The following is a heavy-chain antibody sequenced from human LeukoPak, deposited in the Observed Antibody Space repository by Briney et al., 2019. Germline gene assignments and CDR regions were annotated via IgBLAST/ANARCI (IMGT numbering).Heavy chain of an antibody. CDR1: GFTFSSYS. V-gene: IGHV3-21*01. Sequence: GGSLRLSCAASGFTFSSYSMNWVRQTPGKGLEWVSSISSSGSYIYYADSVKGRFTISRDNAKNSLYLQMNSLRAEDTAVYYCARDQANYFGMDVWGQGTTVTVSS. CDR3: ARDQANYFGMDV. CDR2: ISSSGSYI. J-gene: IGHJ6*02.